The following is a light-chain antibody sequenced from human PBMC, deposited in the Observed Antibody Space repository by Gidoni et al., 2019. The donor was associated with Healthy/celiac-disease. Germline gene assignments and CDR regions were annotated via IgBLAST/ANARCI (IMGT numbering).Light chain of an antibody. Sequence: DIKMTQSPSTLSAYVGDRVTITCRASQSSSSWLAWYQQKPGKAPQLLIYKAYSLERGVPSRFRGSGSGTEFTLTISSLQPDDFATYYCQQYNSYLWTFGQGTKVEIK. CDR2: KAY. J-gene: IGKJ1*01. CDR3: QQYNSYLWT. V-gene: IGKV1-5*03. CDR1: QSSSSW.